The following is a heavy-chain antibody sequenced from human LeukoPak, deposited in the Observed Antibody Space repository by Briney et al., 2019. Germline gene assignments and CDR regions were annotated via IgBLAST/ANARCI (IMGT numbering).Heavy chain of an antibody. CDR1: GFTFSTYA. J-gene: IGHJ4*02. CDR3: ARVGYGGRQIDY. D-gene: IGHD4-23*01. Sequence: PGRSLRLSCAASGFTFSTYAMHWVRQVPGKGLVWVSRINSDGRSTTYADSVKGRFTISRDNAKNTLYLQMSSLRAEDTAVYYCARVGYGGRQIDYWGQGTLVTVSS. CDR2: INSDGRST. V-gene: IGHV3-74*01.